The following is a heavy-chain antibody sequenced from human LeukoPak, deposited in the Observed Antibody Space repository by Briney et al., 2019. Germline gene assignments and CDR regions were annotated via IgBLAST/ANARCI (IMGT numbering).Heavy chain of an antibody. D-gene: IGHD3-16*02. CDR1: GFTFSSYA. CDR2: ISGSGGST. J-gene: IGHJ4*02. V-gene: IGHV3-23*01. CDR3: ATSPPYDYIWGSYRSVFDY. Sequence: GGSLRLSCAASGFTFSSYAMSWVRQAPGKGLEWVSAISGSGGSTYYADSVKGRFTISTDNSKNTLYLQMNSLRAEDTAVYYCATSPPYDYIWGSYRSVFDYWGQGTLVTVSS.